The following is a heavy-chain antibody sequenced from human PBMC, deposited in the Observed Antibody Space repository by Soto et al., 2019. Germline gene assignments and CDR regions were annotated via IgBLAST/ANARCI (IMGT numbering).Heavy chain of an antibody. CDR1: GGSISSYY. CDR3: ARLSDY. V-gene: IGHV4-59*08. CDR2: IYYSGST. Sequence: SETLSLTCTVSGGSISSYYWSWVRQPPGKGLEWIGYIYYSGSTNYNPSLKSRVTISVDTSKNQFSLKLSSVTAADTAVYYCARLSDYWGQGTLVTVSS. J-gene: IGHJ4*02.